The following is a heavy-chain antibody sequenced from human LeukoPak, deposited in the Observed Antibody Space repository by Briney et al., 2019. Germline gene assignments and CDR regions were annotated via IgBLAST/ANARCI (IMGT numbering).Heavy chain of an antibody. CDR1: GGSISSYY. Sequence: PSETLSLTCTVSGGSISSYYWSWIRQPPGKGLEWIGYIYYSGSTNYNPSLKSRVTISVDTFKNQFSLKLSSVTAADTAVYYCARESISGGWFDPWGQGTLVTVSS. V-gene: IGHV4-59*12. CDR3: ARESISGGWFDP. CDR2: IYYSGST. D-gene: IGHD6-6*01. J-gene: IGHJ5*02.